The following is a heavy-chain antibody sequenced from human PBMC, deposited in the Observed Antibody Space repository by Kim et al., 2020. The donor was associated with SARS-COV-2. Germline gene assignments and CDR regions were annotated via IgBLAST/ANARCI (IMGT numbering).Heavy chain of an antibody. V-gene: IGHV4-61*02. CDR2: IYTSGST. D-gene: IGHD4-4*01. Sequence: SETLSLTCTVSGGSISSGSYYWSWIRQPAGKGLEWIGRIYTSGSTTYNPSLKSRVTISVDTSKNQFSLKLSSVTAADTAVYYCARGRTTVGWFDPWGQGTLVTVSS. J-gene: IGHJ5*02. CDR3: ARGRTTVGWFDP. CDR1: GGSISSGSYY.